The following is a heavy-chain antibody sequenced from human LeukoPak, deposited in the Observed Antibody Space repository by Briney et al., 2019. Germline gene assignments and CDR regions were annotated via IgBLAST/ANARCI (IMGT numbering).Heavy chain of an antibody. Sequence: SETLSLTCTVSGGSISSYYWSWTRQPAGKGLEWIGRIYTSGSTNYNPSLKSRVTMSVDTSKNQFSLKLSSVTAADTAVYYCARDHYYDSSGYYHFDYWGQGTLVTVSS. V-gene: IGHV4-4*07. J-gene: IGHJ4*02. CDR3: ARDHYYDSSGYYHFDY. CDR1: GGSISSYY. D-gene: IGHD3-22*01. CDR2: IYTSGST.